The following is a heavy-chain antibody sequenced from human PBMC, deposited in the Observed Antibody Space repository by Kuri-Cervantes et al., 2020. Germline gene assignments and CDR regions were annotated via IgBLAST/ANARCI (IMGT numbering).Heavy chain of an antibody. J-gene: IGHJ5*02. CDR2: INHSGST. V-gene: IGHV4-34*01. Sequence: ESLKISCAVYGGSFSGYYWSWIRQPPGKGLEWIGEINHSGSTNYNPSLKSRVTISVDTSKNQFSLKLSSVTAADTAVYYCARDRGVGWFDPWGQGTLVTVSS. CDR3: ARDRGVGWFDP. CDR1: GGSFSGYY. D-gene: IGHD1-26*01.